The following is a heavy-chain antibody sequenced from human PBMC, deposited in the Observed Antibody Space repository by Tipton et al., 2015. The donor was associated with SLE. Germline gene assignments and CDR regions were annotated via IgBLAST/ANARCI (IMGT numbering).Heavy chain of an antibody. V-gene: IGHV4-61*02. Sequence: TLSLTCTVSGGSISSGSYYWSWIRQPAGKGLEWIGRIYTSGSTNYNPSLKSRVTISVDTSKNQFSLKLSSVTAADTAVYYCARRRIAAAGLWAFDIWGQGTMVTVSS. CDR3: ARRRIAAAGLWAFDI. CDR2: IYTSGST. D-gene: IGHD6-13*01. J-gene: IGHJ3*02. CDR1: GGSISSGSYY.